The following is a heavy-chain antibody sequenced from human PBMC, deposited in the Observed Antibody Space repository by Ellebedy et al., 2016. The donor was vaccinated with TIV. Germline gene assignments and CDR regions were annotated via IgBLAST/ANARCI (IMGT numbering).Heavy chain of an antibody. CDR1: GGSISSYY. CDR2: IYYSGST. D-gene: IGHD3-10*01. Sequence: MPSETLSLTCTVSGGSISSYYWNWIRQPPGKGLEWIGYIYYSGSTNYNPSLKSRVTISVDTSKNQFSLKLSSVTAADTAVYYCARDPAPYGSGSPGWFDPWGQGTLVTVSS. J-gene: IGHJ5*02. V-gene: IGHV4-59*01. CDR3: ARDPAPYGSGSPGWFDP.